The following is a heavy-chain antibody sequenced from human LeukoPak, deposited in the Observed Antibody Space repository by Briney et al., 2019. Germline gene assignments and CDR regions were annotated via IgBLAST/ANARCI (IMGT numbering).Heavy chain of an antibody. CDR1: GGTFSSYA. Sequence: ASVKVSCKASGGTFSSYAISWVRQAPGQGLEWMGRIIPILGIANYAQEFQGRVTITADKSTSTAYMELSSLRSEDTAVYYCATNMVATMVYWGQGTLVTVSS. J-gene: IGHJ4*02. V-gene: IGHV1-69*04. CDR2: IIPILGIA. CDR3: ATNMVATMVY. D-gene: IGHD5-12*01.